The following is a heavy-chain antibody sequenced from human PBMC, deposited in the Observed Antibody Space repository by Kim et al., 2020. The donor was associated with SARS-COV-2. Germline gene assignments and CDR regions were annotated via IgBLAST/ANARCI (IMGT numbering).Heavy chain of an antibody. J-gene: IGHJ4*02. D-gene: IGHD3-16*01. V-gene: IGHV4-59*08. CDR3: AKQHLQRVSWAYFDS. Sequence: NPPLKSRVTISGETPKNQFTLKLSSVTAADTAVYFCAKQHLQRVSWAYFDSWGPGIQVTVSS.